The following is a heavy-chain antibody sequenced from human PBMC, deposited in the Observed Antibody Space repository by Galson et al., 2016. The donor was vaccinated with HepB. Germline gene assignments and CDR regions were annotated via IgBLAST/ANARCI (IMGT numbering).Heavy chain of an antibody. J-gene: IGHJ6*03. CDR2: ISTFNGQT. CDR3: ARGVGGVGDYSEGYYYHYYMDV. V-gene: IGHV1-18*04. CDR1: GYMFISYG. Sequence: SVKVSCKASGYMFISYGISWVRQAPGQGLEWMGWISTFNGQTDFASKFQGRGTMTTDTSTNTALMDLRSLKSDDTAVYYCARGVGGVGDYSEGYYYHYYMDVWGTGTTVTVTS. D-gene: IGHD3-16*01.